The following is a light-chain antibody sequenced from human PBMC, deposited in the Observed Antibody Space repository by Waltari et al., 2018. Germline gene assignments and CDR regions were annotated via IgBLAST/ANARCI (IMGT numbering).Light chain of an antibody. Sequence: IQLTQSPSSLAASVGDRVTITCRASQGITDYLAWYQQKPGKAPKLLIYGGSTLESGVPLRFSGSGSGTEFTLTISSLQPDDFATYYCQRYNSYSNTFGQGTKLEIK. V-gene: IGKV1-9*01. CDR3: QRYNSYSNT. J-gene: IGKJ2*01. CDR2: GGS. CDR1: QGITDY.